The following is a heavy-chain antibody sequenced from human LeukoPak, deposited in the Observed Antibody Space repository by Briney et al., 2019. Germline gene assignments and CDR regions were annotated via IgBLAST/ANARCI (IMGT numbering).Heavy chain of an antibody. CDR3: AELGITMIGGV. Sequence: PGGSLRLSCAAYGFTFSSYSMNWVRQAPGKGLEWVSYISSSGSTIYYADSVKGRFTISRDNAKNSLYQQMNSLRAEDTAVYYCAELGITMIGGVWGKGTTVTISS. D-gene: IGHD3-10*02. CDR1: GFTFSSYS. CDR2: ISSSGSTI. J-gene: IGHJ6*04. V-gene: IGHV3-48*04.